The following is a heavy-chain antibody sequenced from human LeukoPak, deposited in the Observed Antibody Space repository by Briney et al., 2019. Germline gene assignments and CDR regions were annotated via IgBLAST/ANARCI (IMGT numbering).Heavy chain of an antibody. CDR1: GFTFSSYS. V-gene: IGHV3-21*01. Sequence: GGSLRLSCAASGFTFSSYSMNWVRQAPGKGLEWVSSISSSSSYIYYADSVKGRFTISRDNAKNSLYLQMNSLRAEDTAVYYCAREITIDAFDIWGQGTMVTVSS. D-gene: IGHD3-10*01. CDR3: AREITIDAFDI. CDR2: ISSSSSYI. J-gene: IGHJ3*02.